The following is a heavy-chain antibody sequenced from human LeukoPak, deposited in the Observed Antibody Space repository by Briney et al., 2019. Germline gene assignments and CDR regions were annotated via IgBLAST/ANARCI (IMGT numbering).Heavy chain of an antibody. D-gene: IGHD3-10*01. CDR3: ARNGLGGYPLDY. J-gene: IGHJ4*02. V-gene: IGHV3-23*01. CDR2: IGNNGGGI. CDR1: GFTFSTYT. Sequence: GGSLRLSCAASGFTFSTYTMYWVRHPPGKRLEWVSIIGNNGGGIHYADSVKGRFTISRDNSKNTLYLQMNSLRAEDTAVYYCARNGLGGYPLDYWGQGTLVTVSS.